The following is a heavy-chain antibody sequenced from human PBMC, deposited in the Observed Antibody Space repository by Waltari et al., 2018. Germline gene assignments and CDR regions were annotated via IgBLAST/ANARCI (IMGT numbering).Heavy chain of an antibody. J-gene: IGHJ4*02. D-gene: IGHD3-16*02. CDR3: ARGKTTYYDYVWGSYRPLDY. CDR2: MNPNSGNT. V-gene: IGHV1-8*01. Sequence: QVQLVQSGAEVKKPGASVKVSCKASGYTFTSYDINWVRQATGQGLEWMGWMNPNSGNTGYAQKFQGRVTMTRNTSISTAYMELSSLRSEDTAVYYCARGKTTYYDYVWGSYRPLDYWGQGTLVTVSS. CDR1: GYTFTSYD.